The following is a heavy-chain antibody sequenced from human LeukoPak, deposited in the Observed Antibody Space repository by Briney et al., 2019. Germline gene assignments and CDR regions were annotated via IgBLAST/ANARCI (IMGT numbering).Heavy chain of an antibody. CDR2: INPHSGDT. CDR3: ARDYGSGKGNWFDP. Sequence: ASVKVSCKASEYTFTGYYLHWVQQAPGQGLEWMGWINPHSGDTDYAQKFQGRVTMTRDTSISTAYMELSRLRSDDTAVYYCARDYGSGKGNWFDPWGQGTLVTVSS. D-gene: IGHD3-10*01. V-gene: IGHV1-2*02. J-gene: IGHJ5*02. CDR1: EYTFTGYY.